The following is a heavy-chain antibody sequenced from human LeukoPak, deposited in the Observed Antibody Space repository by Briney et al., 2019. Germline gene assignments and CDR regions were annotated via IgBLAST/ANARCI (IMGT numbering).Heavy chain of an antibody. J-gene: IGHJ4*02. D-gene: IGHD6-19*01. CDR1: GYSFTTYW. CDR3: ARRGSGWTIDY. CDR2: IYPGDSDT. Sequence: GESLKISRKGSGYSFTTYWIGWVRRMPGKGLEWMGIIYPGDSDTRYSPPFQGQVTISADKSISTAYLQWTSLKASDTAMYYCARRGSGWTIDYWGQGTLVTVSS. V-gene: IGHV5-51*01.